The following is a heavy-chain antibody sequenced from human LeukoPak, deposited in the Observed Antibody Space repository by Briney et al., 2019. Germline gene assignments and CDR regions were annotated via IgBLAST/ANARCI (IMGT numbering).Heavy chain of an antibody. CDR2: ISWNSGSI. J-gene: IGHJ4*02. CDR1: GFTFDDYA. V-gene: IGHV3-9*01. CDR3: ARGRTSTMIVVVNTLLDY. Sequence: GGSLRLSCAASGFTFDDYAMHWVRQAPGKGLEWVSGISWNSGSIGYADSVKGRFTISRDNAKNSLYLQMNSLRAEDTAVYYCARGRTSTMIVVVNTLLDYWGQGTLVTVSS. D-gene: IGHD3-22*01.